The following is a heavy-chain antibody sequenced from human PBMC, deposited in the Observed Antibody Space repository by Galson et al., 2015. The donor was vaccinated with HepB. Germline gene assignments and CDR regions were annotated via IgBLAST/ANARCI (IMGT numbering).Heavy chain of an antibody. CDR1: GFTFSDYY. CDR3: ARVIRNDYYDGNGYADQ. J-gene: IGHJ4*02. V-gene: IGHV3-11*05. Sequence: SLRLSCAASGFTFSDYYMSWIRQAPGKGLEWVSYISTSGTYTNNADSVKGRFTISRDNAKKTLYLQMNSLRVEDTAVYYCARVIRNDYYDGNGYADQWGQGTLVTVSS. CDR2: ISTSGTYT. D-gene: IGHD3-22*01.